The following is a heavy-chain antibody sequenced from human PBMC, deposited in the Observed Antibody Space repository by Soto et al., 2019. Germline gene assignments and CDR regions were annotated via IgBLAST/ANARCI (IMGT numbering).Heavy chain of an antibody. CDR1: GGTFSSYA. D-gene: IGHD2-15*01. V-gene: IGHV1-69*12. CDR2: IIPIFGTA. J-gene: IGHJ6*02. CDR3: ARGRTKDSVVVVAETYYYYYGMDG. Sequence: QVQLVQSGAEVKKPGSSVKVSCKASGGTFSSYAISWVRQAPGQGLEWMGGIIPIFGTANYAQKFQGRVTITADESTSTAYMELSSLRSEDTAVYYCARGRTKDSVVVVAETYYYYYGMDGWGQGTTVTVSS.